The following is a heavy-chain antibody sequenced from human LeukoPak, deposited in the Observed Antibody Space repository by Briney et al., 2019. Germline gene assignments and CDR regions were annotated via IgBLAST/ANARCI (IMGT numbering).Heavy chain of an antibody. CDR2: ISAYNGNT. CDR1: GYTFTSYG. J-gene: IGHJ6*02. D-gene: IGHD4-17*01. V-gene: IGHV1-18*01. CDR3: ARVTVTNIYYYYYGMDV. Sequence: ASVKVSCKASGYTFTSYGISWVRQAPGQGLEWMGWISAYNGNTNYAQKLRGRVTMTTDTSTSTAYMELRSLRSDDTAVYYCARVTVTNIYYYYYGMDVWGQGTTVTVSS.